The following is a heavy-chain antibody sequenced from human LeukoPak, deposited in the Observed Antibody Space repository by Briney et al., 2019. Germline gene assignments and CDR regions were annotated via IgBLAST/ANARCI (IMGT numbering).Heavy chain of an antibody. V-gene: IGHV3-30*03. J-gene: IGHJ4*02. Sequence: GGSLRLSCAASGFTFSSYSMNWVRQAPGKGLEWVAVVSYDGNIQDYTDSVKGRFTISRDNAKNSVYLQMNSLRAEDTAVYYCARDRWTDYWGQGTLVTVSS. CDR1: GFTFSSYS. CDR3: ARDRWTDY. D-gene: IGHD1-1*01. CDR2: VSYDGNIQ.